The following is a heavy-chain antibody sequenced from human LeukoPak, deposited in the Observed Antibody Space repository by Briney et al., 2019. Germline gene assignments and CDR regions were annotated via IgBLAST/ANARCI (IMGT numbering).Heavy chain of an antibody. CDR2: INHSGST. Sequence: SETLSLTCAVYGGSFSGYYWSWIRQPPGKGLEWIGEINHSGSTNYNPSLKSRVTISVDMSKNQFSLKLSSVTAADTAVYYCARGDYYGSGNVVQYYYYGMDVWGQGTTVTVSS. J-gene: IGHJ6*02. CDR3: ARGDYYGSGNVVQYYYYGMDV. D-gene: IGHD3-10*01. V-gene: IGHV4-34*01. CDR1: GGSFSGYY.